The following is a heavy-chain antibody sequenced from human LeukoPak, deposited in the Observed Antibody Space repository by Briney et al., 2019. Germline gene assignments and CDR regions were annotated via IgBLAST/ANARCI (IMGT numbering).Heavy chain of an antibody. CDR1: GYTFTGYY. CDR2: INPNSGGT. Sequence: ASVKVPCKASGYTFTGYYMHWVRQAPGQGLEWMGWINPNSGGTNYAQKFQGRVTMTRDTSISTAYMELSRLRSDDTAVYYCAREPYYYYGMDVWGQGTTVTVSS. CDR3: AREPYYYYGMDV. J-gene: IGHJ6*02. V-gene: IGHV1-2*02.